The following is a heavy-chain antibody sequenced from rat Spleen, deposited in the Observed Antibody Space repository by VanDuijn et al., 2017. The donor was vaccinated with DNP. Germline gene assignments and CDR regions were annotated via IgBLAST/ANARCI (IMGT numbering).Heavy chain of an antibody. CDR1: GFSLTSYT. CDR3: ASRGNLDH. V-gene: IGHV2-15*01. CDR2: IWSGGST. J-gene: IGHJ2*01. Sequence: QVQLRESVAGLVQPSQTLSLTCAVSGFSLTSYTVHWVRQPPGKGLEWVGAIWSGGSTDYNSTLKSRLSISRDTSKSQVFLKMSSVQTEDTAMYFCASRGNLDHWGQGVMVTVSS. D-gene: IGHD4-5*01.